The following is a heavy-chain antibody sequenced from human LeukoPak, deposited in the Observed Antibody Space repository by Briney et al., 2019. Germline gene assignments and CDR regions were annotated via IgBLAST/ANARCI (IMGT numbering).Heavy chain of an antibody. CDR3: ARASYTGDRVDY. D-gene: IGHD7-27*01. Sequence: SETLSLTCTVSGGSINSYYWSWIRQPPGKGLEWIGYIYYSGSTNYNPSLKSRVTISVDTSKNQFSLKLSSVTAADTAVYYCARASYTGDRVDYWGQGTLVTVSS. V-gene: IGHV4-59*01. CDR2: IYYSGST. CDR1: GGSINSYY. J-gene: IGHJ4*02.